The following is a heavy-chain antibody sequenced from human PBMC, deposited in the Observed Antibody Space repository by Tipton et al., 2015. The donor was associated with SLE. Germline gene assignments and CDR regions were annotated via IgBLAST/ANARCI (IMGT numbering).Heavy chain of an antibody. J-gene: IGHJ4*02. CDR3: ASTTTMTNYIDY. CDR2: IWADGINK. Sequence: SLRLSCAASGFTFSSYAMHWVRQAPGKGLEWVAVIWADGINKYYADSVRGRFTVSRDNSKNTLYLQINDLSAADTAVYYCASTTTMTNYIDYWGQGTLVTVSS. V-gene: IGHV3-33*08. CDR1: GFTFSSYA. D-gene: IGHD4-17*01.